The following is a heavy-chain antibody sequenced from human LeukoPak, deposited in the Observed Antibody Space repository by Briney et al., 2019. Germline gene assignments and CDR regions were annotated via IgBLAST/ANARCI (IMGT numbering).Heavy chain of an antibody. CDR2: IIPIFGTA. D-gene: IGHD6-19*01. J-gene: IGHJ6*02. Sequence: ASVTVSCKASGGTFSSYAISWVRQAPGQGLERMGGIIPIFGTANYAQKFQGRVTITADESTSTAYMELSSLRSEDTAVYYCARVPYSSGWHGGSYYYYGMDVWGQGTTVTVSS. V-gene: IGHV1-69*13. CDR3: ARVPYSSGWHGGSYYYYGMDV. CDR1: GGTFSSYA.